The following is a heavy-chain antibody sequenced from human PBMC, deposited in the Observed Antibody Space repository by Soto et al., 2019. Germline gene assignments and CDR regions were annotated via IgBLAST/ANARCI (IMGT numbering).Heavy chain of an antibody. J-gene: IGHJ6*02. V-gene: IGHV1-69*12. D-gene: IGHD5-18*01. CDR1: GGTFSSYA. CDR2: ITAIIGTA. CDR3: ARDDVDTAMPYGMDV. Sequence: QVQLVQSGAEMKKPGSSVKVSCKASGGTFSSYAISWVRQAPGQGLAWMGGITAIIGTANYAQKFQGRVTITADESTSTAYMELSSLRSEETAVYYCARDDVDTAMPYGMDVWGQGTTVTVSS.